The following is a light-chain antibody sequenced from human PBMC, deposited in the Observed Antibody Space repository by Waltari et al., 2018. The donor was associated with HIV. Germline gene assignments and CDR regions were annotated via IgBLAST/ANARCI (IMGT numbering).Light chain of an antibody. CDR2: DAS. Sequence: DIVLTQSPAILSLSPGEGVTLSYRASQDVGSYLAWYQHKPGQAPRLLIYDASNRATGIPASFSGGGSGTDFTLTISRLEPDDFALYYCQQRRRWPITFGQGTRIEI. J-gene: IGKJ5*01. CDR3: QQRRRWPIT. V-gene: IGKV3-11*01. CDR1: QDVGSY.